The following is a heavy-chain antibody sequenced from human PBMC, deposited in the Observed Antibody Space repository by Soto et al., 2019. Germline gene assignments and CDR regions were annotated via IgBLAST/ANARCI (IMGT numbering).Heavy chain of an antibody. J-gene: IGHJ4*02. V-gene: IGHV3-21*01. CDR1: GFTFSSYS. CDR3: ARDRGEYSSYTIDY. CDR2: ISSSSSYI. Sequence: GGSLRLSCAASGFTFSSYSMNWVRQAPGKGLEWVSSISSSSSYIYYADSVKGRFTISRDNAKNSLYLQMNSLRAEDTAVYYCARDRGEYSSYTIDYWGQGTLVTVSS. D-gene: IGHD6-6*01.